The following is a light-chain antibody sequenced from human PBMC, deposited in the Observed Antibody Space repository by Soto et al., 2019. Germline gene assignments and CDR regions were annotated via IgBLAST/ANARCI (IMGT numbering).Light chain of an antibody. Sequence: QSALTQPSSVSGSPGQSITVSCTGTSSDIGGYNYVSWYQHHPVKAPQLIIYEVNLRPSGVSDRFSASKSGDTASLTISGLQAGDEADYYCCSYSTSNTHNYVFGTGTKLTVL. CDR3: CSYSTSNTHNYV. J-gene: IGLJ1*01. V-gene: IGLV2-14*01. CDR2: EVN. CDR1: SSDIGGYNY.